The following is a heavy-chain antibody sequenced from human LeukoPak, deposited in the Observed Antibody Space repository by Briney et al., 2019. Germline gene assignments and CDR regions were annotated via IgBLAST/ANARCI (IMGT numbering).Heavy chain of an antibody. CDR3: AVWGGGGFDF. Sequence: GGSLRLSCGASGFTFSTYWMHWVRQAPGKGLVWVSRIHKDGSSTNYADAVKGRFTISRDNARNTLYLQMNSLRAEDTALYYCAVWGGGGFDFWGQGTMVIVSS. D-gene: IGHD3-16*01. CDR2: IHKDGSST. V-gene: IGHV3-74*01. J-gene: IGHJ3*01. CDR1: GFTFSTYW.